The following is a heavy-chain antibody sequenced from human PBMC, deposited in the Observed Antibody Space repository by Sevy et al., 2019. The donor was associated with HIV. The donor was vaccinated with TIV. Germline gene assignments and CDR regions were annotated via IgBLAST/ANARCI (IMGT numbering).Heavy chain of an antibody. J-gene: IGHJ6*02. CDR3: AREYSSSETLHV. Sequence: SETLSLTCTVSGGSIHNSYWSWIRQSPGKGLEWIGYIHSSGSTNGNPSLKGRVTISVDTSKNQFSLNLKSVTAADSGIYYCAREYSSSETLHVWGQATTVTVSS. D-gene: IGHD6-13*01. V-gene: IGHV4-59*01. CDR1: GGSIHNSY. CDR2: IHSSGST.